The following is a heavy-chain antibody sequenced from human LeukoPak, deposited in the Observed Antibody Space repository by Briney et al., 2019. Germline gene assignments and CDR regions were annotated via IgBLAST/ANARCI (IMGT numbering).Heavy chain of an antibody. D-gene: IGHD2-21*02. CDR1: GSTLSDLS. Sequence: ASVKVSCKVSGSTLSDLSIHWVRQAPGKGLEYVGGSDPEDGETFHAQNFQGRVTMTEDTSIDTAYMELSSLRSEDTAVYYCVTDRARLFWYFDLWGRGTLVTVSS. J-gene: IGHJ2*01. V-gene: IGHV1-24*01. CDR3: VTDRARLFWYFDL. CDR2: SDPEDGET.